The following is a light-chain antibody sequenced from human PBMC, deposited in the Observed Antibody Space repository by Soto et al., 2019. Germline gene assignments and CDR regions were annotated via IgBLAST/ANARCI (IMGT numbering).Light chain of an antibody. J-gene: IGKJ1*01. Sequence: DSRTTQSPSTLSASVGDRVTIPCRASQSISSWLAWYQQKPGKAPKVLIFDASSLESGVPSRFSGSGSATEFTLTISSLQPDDFATYYCQQYSTYPWTFGQGTKVDIK. CDR1: QSISSW. V-gene: IGKV1-5*01. CDR2: DAS. CDR3: QQYSTYPWT.